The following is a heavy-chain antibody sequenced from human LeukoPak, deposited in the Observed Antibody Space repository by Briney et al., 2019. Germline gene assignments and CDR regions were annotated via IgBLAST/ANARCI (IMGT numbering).Heavy chain of an antibody. Sequence: PGGSLRLSCAASGFTFGSSAMSWVRQAPGKGPEWVSTFSRSGPDTYYADSVKGRFTIFRDNSKNTLYLQMNSLRAEDTAVYYCAKGSIGLASDYWGQGTLVTVSS. D-gene: IGHD2/OR15-2a*01. V-gene: IGHV3-23*01. CDR1: GFTFGSSA. J-gene: IGHJ4*02. CDR3: AKGSIGLASDY. CDR2: FSRSGPDT.